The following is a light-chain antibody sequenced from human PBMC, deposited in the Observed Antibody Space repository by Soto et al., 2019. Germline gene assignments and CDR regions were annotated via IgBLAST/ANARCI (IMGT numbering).Light chain of an antibody. Sequence: QSVLTQPPSASASPGQRVTISCSGSSSNIPSNSVNWYQQLPGTTPKLLIYSNNQRPSGVPDRFSGSRSGTSASLAISGLQSEDEADYYCASWDDSLSGFVFGGGTKVTVL. V-gene: IGLV1-44*01. CDR3: ASWDDSLSGFV. J-gene: IGLJ1*01. CDR2: SNN. CDR1: SSNIPSNS.